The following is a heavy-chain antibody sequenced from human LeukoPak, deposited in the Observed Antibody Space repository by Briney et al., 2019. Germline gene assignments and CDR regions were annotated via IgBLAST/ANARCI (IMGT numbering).Heavy chain of an antibody. V-gene: IGHV3-9*01. D-gene: IGHD3-10*01. CDR1: GFSFDDYA. CDR3: AKDKHYYGSGTICD. Sequence: GGSLRLSCAASGFSFDDYAIHWVRQAPGKGLEWVSGISWNSGSIGYADSVKGRFTISRDNAKNSLYLQMNSLRAEDTALYYCAKDKHYYGSGTICDWGQGTLVTVSS. CDR2: ISWNSGSI. J-gene: IGHJ4*02.